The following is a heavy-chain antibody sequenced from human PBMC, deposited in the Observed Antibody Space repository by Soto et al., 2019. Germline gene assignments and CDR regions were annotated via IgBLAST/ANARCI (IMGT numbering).Heavy chain of an antibody. CDR3: ARGGPIAENWFDP. CDR2: IYYSGST. Sequence: QVQLQESGPGLVKPSQTLSLTCTVSGGSISSGGYYWSWIRQHPGKGLEWIGYIYYSGSTYYNPSLKRRVTISVDTSKNQFSLKLSSVTAADTAVYYCARGGPIAENWFDPWGQGTLVTVSS. CDR1: GGSISSGGYY. J-gene: IGHJ5*02. D-gene: IGHD2-21*01. V-gene: IGHV4-31*03.